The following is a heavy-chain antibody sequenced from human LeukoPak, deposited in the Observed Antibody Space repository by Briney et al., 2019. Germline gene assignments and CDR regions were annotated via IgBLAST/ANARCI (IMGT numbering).Heavy chain of an antibody. CDR1: GFTFSSYA. CDR2: IYSGGST. J-gene: IGHJ4*02. CDR3: ARGPLTSCCSQ. Sequence: GGSLRLSCAASGFTFSSYAMSWVRQAPGKGLEWVSVIYSGGSTYYADSVKGRFTISRDNSKNTLYLQMNSLRAEDTAVYYCARGPLTSCCSQWGQGTLVTVSS. V-gene: IGHV3-66*01. D-gene: IGHD2-2*01.